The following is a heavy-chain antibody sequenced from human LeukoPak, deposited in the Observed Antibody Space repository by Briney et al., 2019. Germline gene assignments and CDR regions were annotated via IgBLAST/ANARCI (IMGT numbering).Heavy chain of an antibody. J-gene: IGHJ4*02. CDR3: ATSLSPQKMGATGAYYFDY. D-gene: IGHD1-26*01. CDR2: FDPEDGET. V-gene: IGHV1-24*01. Sequence: ASVKVSCKVSGYTLTESSMHWVRQAPGKGLEWMGGFDPEDGETIYAEKFQGRVTMTEDTSTDTAYMELSSLRSEDTAVYYCATSLSPQKMGATGAYYFDYWGQGTLVTVSS. CDR1: GYTLTESS.